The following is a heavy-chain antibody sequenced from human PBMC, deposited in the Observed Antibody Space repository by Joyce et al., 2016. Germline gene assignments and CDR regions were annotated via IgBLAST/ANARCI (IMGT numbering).Heavy chain of an antibody. CDR2: IGSSGSIK. Sequence: EVQLVQSGGGLVQPGGSLRLSCAGSGFIFSKYGINWVRQAPGKGLGLVSYIGSSGSIKHYADSVGGRFTISRDNGKTSLYLQMNRLRAEATAVYYGARDGRSSGGDYWGQGNLVTVS. V-gene: IGHV3-48*01. D-gene: IGHD6-19*01. CDR1: GFIFSKYG. CDR3: ARDGRSSGGDY. J-gene: IGHJ4*02.